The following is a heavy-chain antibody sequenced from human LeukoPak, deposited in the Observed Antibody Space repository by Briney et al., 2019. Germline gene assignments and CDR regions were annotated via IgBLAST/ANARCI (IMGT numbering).Heavy chain of an antibody. CDR3: ARDGGGTSADYYFDY. J-gene: IGHJ4*02. CDR1: RFTFTSYA. D-gene: IGHD2-2*01. CDR2: LSYDGRDK. Sequence: TGRSLRLACAASRFTFTSYAMHWVRQAPGKGLEWVAVLSYDGRDKHYADSVKGRFTISRDNSKSTLYLQMNSLRAEDTAVYYCARDGGGTSADYYFDYWGQGTLATVSS. V-gene: IGHV3-30*04.